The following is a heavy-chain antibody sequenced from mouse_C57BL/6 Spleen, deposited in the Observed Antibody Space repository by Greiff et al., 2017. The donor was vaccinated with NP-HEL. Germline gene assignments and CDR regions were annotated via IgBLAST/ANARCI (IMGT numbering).Heavy chain of an antibody. CDR3: ARGRLYDYDEAMDY. Sequence: EVKLMESGPELVKPGASVKISCKASGYSFTGYYMNWVKQSPEKSLEWIGEINPSTGGTTYNQKFKAKATLTVDKSSSTAYMQLKSLTSEDAAVYDCARGRLYDYDEAMDYWGQGTSVTVSS. D-gene: IGHD2-4*01. V-gene: IGHV1-42*01. J-gene: IGHJ4*01. CDR2: INPSTGGT. CDR1: GYSFTGYY.